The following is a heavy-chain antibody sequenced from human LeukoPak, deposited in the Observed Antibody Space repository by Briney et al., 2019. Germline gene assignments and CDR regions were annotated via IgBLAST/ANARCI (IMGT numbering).Heavy chain of an antibody. J-gene: IGHJ5*02. CDR2: IYHNGST. D-gene: IGHD3-10*01. Sequence: SETLSLTCTVSGGSMSPYHWGWIRQPPGKGLEWIGYIYHNGSTYYNPSLKSRVTISVDRSKNQFSLKLSSVTAADTAVYYCARALIRVRGVGGFDPWGQGTLVTVSS. CDR1: GGSMSPYH. V-gene: IGHV4-59*12. CDR3: ARALIRVRGVGGFDP.